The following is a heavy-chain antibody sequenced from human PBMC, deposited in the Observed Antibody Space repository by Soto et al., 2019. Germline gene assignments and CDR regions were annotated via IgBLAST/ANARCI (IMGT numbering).Heavy chain of an antibody. D-gene: IGHD3-16*01. CDR1: GFAFSPYA. CDR3: AKGLRRRLRPQYYYGLDV. J-gene: IGHJ6*02. Sequence: GGSLRLSCAASGFAFSPYAMTWVRQAPGKGLEGVSSISGSGGNTNYADSVKGRFTVSRDNSKRTLSLQMNSLTEEDTAIYYCAKGLRRRLRPQYYYGLDVWGRGTTVTVSS. CDR2: ISGSGGNT. V-gene: IGHV3-23*01.